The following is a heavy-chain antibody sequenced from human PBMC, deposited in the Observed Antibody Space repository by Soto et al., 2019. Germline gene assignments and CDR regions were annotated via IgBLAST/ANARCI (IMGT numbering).Heavy chain of an antibody. J-gene: IGHJ6*02. CDR2: FYYSGST. V-gene: IGHV4-61*03. D-gene: IGHD3-3*01. CDR3: AINYDFWSGYYLYGMDV. Sequence: QVQLQESGPGLVKPSETLSLTCTVSGGSVSSASYYWSWIRQPPGKGLEWIGYFYYSGSTNYNPSLKSRVTTSVDTSKHHLSLKLSSVTAADTAMYYCAINYDFWSGYYLYGMDVWGQGTSVTVSS. CDR1: GGSVSSASYY.